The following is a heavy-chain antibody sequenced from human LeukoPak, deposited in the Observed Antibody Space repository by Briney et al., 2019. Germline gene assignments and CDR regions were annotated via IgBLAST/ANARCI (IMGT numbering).Heavy chain of an antibody. Sequence: GESLKISCKGFGYSFTTYWNGWVRQMPGKGLEGMGIIYPCDSYTRYSPSFQGQVTISADKSSSTAYLQWSSLKASDTAMYYCARHLNPRDAYKPFDYWGQGTLVTVSS. V-gene: IGHV5-51*01. D-gene: IGHD5-24*01. CDR3: ARHLNPRDAYKPFDY. CDR2: IYPCDSYT. J-gene: IGHJ4*02. CDR1: GYSFTTYW.